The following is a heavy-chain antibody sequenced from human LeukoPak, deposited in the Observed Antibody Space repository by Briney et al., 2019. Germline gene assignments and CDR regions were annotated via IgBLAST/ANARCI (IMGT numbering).Heavy chain of an antibody. V-gene: IGHV3-7*03. CDR1: GLTFRSYW. D-gene: IGHD6-6*01. Sequence: GGSLRLSCAASGLTFRSYWMSWVRQAPGKGLEWVANIKGDGSEKYYVDSVQGRFTISRDNAKSSLYLQMNSLRAEDTAVYYCAVSARTPYSWGQGTQVTVSS. J-gene: IGHJ4*02. CDR3: AVSARTPYS. CDR2: IKGDGSEK.